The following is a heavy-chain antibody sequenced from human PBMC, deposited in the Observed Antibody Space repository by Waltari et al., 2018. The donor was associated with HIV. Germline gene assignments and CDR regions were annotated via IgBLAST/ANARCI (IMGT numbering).Heavy chain of an antibody. Sequence: QVQLVESGGGLVKPGGSLRLSCAASGFTFSDNYMSWIRQAPGPGLGLGSYISRTGGAVFYADSGKGRFTISRDNAKKTLYLQMSSLRAEDTAIYYCAGRGVTCSATSCYDSWGQGTRVTVSS. V-gene: IGHV3-11*01. CDR2: ISRTGGAV. D-gene: IGHD3-10*01. CDR3: AGRGVTCSATSCYDS. J-gene: IGHJ4*02. CDR1: GFTFSDNY.